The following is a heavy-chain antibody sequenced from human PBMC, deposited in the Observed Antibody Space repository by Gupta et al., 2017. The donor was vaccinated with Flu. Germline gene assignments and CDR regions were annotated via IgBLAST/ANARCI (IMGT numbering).Heavy chain of an antibody. J-gene: IGHJ3*02. CDR1: GGTFSSYT. D-gene: IGHD3-22*01. Sequence: QVQLVQSGAEVKKPGSSVKVSCKASGGTFSSYTISWVRQAPEQGLEWMGRIIPILGIANYAQKFQGRVTITADKSTSTAYMELSSLRSEDTAVYYCARGPETVENDSSGYLAFDIWGQGTMVTVSS. CDR2: IIPILGIA. CDR3: ARGPETVENDSSGYLAFDI. V-gene: IGHV1-69*02.